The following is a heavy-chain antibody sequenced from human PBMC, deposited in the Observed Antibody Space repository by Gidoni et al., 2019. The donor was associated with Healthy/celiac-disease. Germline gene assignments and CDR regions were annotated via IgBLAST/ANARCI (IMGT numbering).Heavy chain of an antibody. CDR3: ARDMGATSYFDY. V-gene: IGHV3-33*01. CDR1: GFTFSSYG. D-gene: IGHD1-26*01. CDR2: IWYDGSNK. Sequence: QVQLVESGGGVVQPGRSLRLSCAASGFTFSSYGMHWVRQAPGKGLEWVAVIWYDGSNKYYADSVKGRFTISRDNSKNTLYLQMNSLRAEDTAVYYCARDMGATSYFDYWGQGTLVTVSS. J-gene: IGHJ4*02.